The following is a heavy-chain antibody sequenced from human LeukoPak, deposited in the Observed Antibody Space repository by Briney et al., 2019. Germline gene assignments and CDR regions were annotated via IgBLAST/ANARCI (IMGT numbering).Heavy chain of an antibody. CDR2: INNSGST. CDR3: ARGRGILWFGELRARFDP. J-gene: IGHJ5*02. CDR1: GGSFSGYY. V-gene: IGHV4-34*01. D-gene: IGHD3-10*01. Sequence: PSETLSLTCAVYGGSFSGYYWSWIRQPPGQGLEWIGEINNSGSTNYNPSLKSRVTISVDTSKNQFSLKLSSVTAADTAVYYCARGRGILWFGELRARFDPWGQGTLVTVSS.